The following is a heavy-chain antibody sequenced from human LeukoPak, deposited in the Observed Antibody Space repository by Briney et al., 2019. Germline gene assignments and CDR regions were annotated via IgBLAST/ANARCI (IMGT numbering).Heavy chain of an antibody. CDR3: AKDHGFLEWFDY. D-gene: IGHD3-3*01. CDR1: GFTFSSYA. V-gene: IGHV3-30-3*01. Sequence: GGSLRLSCAASGFTFSSYAMHWVRQAPGKGLEWVAVISYDGSNKYYADSVKGRFTISRDNSKNTLYLQMNSLRAEDTAVYYCAKDHGFLEWFDYWGQGTLVTVSS. J-gene: IGHJ4*02. CDR2: ISYDGSNK.